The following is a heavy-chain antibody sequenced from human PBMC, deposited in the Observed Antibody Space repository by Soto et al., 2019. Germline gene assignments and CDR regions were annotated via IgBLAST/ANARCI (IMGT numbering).Heavy chain of an antibody. Sequence: QMHLVESGGGVVQPGRSLTLSCVASGFTFTSYGIHWVRQAPGKGLEWVAVIWYDGSNKYYGDSVKGRFSISRDNSKNTVYLQMNSLRADDTAVYDCARDRRFLEWLDYWGQGTLVSVSS. CDR1: GFTFTSYG. CDR3: ARDRRFLEWLDY. CDR2: IWYDGSNK. D-gene: IGHD3-3*01. V-gene: IGHV3-33*01. J-gene: IGHJ4*02.